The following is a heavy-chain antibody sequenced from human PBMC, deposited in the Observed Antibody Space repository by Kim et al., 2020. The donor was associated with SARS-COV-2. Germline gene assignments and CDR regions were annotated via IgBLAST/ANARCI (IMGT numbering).Heavy chain of an antibody. CDR2: INTNTGNP. D-gene: IGHD6-19*01. V-gene: IGHV7-4-1*02. Sequence: ASVKVSCKASGYTFTSYAMNWVRQAPGQGLEWMGWINTNTGNPTYAQGFTGRFVFSLDTSVSTAYLQISSLKAEDTAVYYCAMSVPIGSGWYGRLDYWGQGTLVTVSS. CDR3: AMSVPIGSGWYGRLDY. J-gene: IGHJ4*02. CDR1: GYTFTSYA.